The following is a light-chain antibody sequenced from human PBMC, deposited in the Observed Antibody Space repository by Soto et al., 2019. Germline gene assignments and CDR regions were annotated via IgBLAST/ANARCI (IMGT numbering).Light chain of an antibody. Sequence: QSVLTQPPSVSAAPGQQVTISCSGSNANIGSNSVAWYQQVPGSAPKLLIYDNYHRPSGIPDRFSGSKSGTSATLAITGPRTGDGADYYSGTWDGSMSGGGVFGGGTKLTVL. CDR3: GTWDGSMSGGGV. J-gene: IGLJ3*02. V-gene: IGLV1-51*01. CDR1: NANIGSNS. CDR2: DNY.